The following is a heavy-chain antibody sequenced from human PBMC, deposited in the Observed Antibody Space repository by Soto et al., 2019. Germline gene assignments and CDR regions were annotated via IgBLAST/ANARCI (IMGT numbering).Heavy chain of an antibody. CDR1: GASISNFY. CDR3: AKGGNYYFDS. Sequence: PSETLSLTCSVSGASISNFYWSWIRQSAGKGLEWIGRLYTRGTTDYNPSLKSRVTMSIDTSKNRVSLSLTSVTAADTAVYYCAKGGNYYFDSWGQGIVVTVSS. D-gene: IGHD1-7*01. J-gene: IGHJ4*02. CDR2: LYTRGTT. V-gene: IGHV4-4*07.